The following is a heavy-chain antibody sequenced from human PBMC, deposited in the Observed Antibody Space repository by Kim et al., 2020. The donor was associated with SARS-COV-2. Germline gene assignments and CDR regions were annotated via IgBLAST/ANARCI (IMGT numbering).Heavy chain of an antibody. CDR1: GYTLTELS. CDR2: FDPEDGET. J-gene: IGHJ6*02. CDR3: APAAAVVVPAAMRERDYYYYYGMDV. D-gene: IGHD2-2*01. V-gene: IGHV1-24*01. Sequence: ASVKVSCKVSGYTLTELSMHWVRQAPGKGLEWMGGFDPEDGETIYAQKFQGRVTMTEDTSTDTAYMELSSLRSEDTAVYYCAPAAAVVVPAAMRERDYYYYYGMDVWGQGTTVTVSS.